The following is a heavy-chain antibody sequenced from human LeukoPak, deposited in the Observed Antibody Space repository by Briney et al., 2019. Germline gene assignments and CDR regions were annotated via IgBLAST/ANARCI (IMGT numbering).Heavy chain of an antibody. J-gene: IGHJ4*02. CDR3: ARVVVVAATRGGFDY. V-gene: IGHV3-21*01. D-gene: IGHD2-15*01. CDR2: ISSSSSYI. Sequence: GGSLRLSCAASGFTFSSYSMNWVRQAPGKGLEWVSSISSSSSYIYYADSVKGRFTISRDNAKNSLYLQMSSLRAEDTAVYYCARVVVVAATRGGFDYWGQGTLVTVSS. CDR1: GFTFSSYS.